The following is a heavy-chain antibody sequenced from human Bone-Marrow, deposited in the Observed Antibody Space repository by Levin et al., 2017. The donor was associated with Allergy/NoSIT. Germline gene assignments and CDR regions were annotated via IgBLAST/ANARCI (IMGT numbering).Heavy chain of an antibody. CDR1: GGTFSSYA. D-gene: IGHD3-16*02. Sequence: KISCKASGGTFSSYAISWVRQAPGQGLEWMGGIIPIFGTANYAQKFQGRVTITADESTSTAYMELSSLRSEDTAVYYCARRGGDYVWGGYRPELDAFDIWGQGTMVTVSS. J-gene: IGHJ3*02. CDR3: ARRGGDYVWGGYRPELDAFDI. CDR2: IIPIFGTA. V-gene: IGHV1-69*01.